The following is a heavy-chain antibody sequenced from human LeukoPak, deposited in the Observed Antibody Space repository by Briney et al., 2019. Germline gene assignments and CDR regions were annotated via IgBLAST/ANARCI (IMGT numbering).Heavy chain of an antibody. Sequence: ASVKVSCKVSGYTLTELSMHWVRQAPGKGLEWMGGFDPEDGETIYAQKFQGRVAMTEDTSTDTAYMELSSLRSEDTAVYYCATALIAASTSFDYWGQGTLVTVSS. CDR3: ATALIAASTSFDY. D-gene: IGHD6-13*01. CDR2: FDPEDGET. V-gene: IGHV1-24*01. J-gene: IGHJ4*02. CDR1: GYTLTELS.